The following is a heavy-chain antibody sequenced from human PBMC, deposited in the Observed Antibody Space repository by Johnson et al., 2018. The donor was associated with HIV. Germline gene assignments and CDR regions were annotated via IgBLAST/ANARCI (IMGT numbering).Heavy chain of an antibody. CDR1: GFTFSSYW. Sequence: VQLVESGGGLVKPGGSLRLSCAASGFTFSSYWMSWVRQAPGKGLEWVANIKQDGSEKYYVDSVKGRFTISRDNSKNTLYLQMNSLKVEDTAVYYCARDKGSWFDDAFDIWGQGTMVTVSS. V-gene: IGHV3-7*01. CDR2: IKQDGSEK. J-gene: IGHJ3*02. D-gene: IGHD6-13*01. CDR3: ARDKGSWFDDAFDI.